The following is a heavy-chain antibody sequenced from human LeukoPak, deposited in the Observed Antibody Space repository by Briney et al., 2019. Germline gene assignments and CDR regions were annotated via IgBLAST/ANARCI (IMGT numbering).Heavy chain of an antibody. J-gene: IGHJ6*02. D-gene: IGHD1-1*01. Sequence: SETPSLTCTVSGGSISSYYWSWIRQPPGKGLEWIGYIYYSGSTNYNPSLKSRVTVSVDTSKNQFSLRLSSVTAADTAVYYCARLAGMYYYGMDVWGQGTTVTVSS. CDR3: ARLAGMYYYGMDV. CDR1: GGSISSYY. CDR2: IYYSGST. V-gene: IGHV4-59*08.